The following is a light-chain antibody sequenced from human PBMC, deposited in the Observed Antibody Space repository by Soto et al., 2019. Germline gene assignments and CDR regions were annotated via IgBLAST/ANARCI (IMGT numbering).Light chain of an antibody. CDR1: QSVSSSH. V-gene: IGKV3-20*01. CDR2: GAS. J-gene: IGKJ4*01. Sequence: EIAATLSPCTLSSSPGERATLYCMSSQSVSSSHLAWYQQNPGQAPRLLIYGASSRATGIPDRFSGSGSGTDFTLTISRLEPEDFAVYYCQQDGRSPLTFGGGTKVDIK. CDR3: QQDGRSPLT.